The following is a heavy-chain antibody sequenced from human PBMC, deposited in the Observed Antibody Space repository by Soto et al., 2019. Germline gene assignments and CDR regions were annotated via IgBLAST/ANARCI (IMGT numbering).Heavy chain of an antibody. V-gene: IGHV3-21*01. J-gene: IGHJ6*02. CDR2: ISSGSNNI. D-gene: IGHD6-6*01. Sequence: EVQLVESGGGLVKPGGSLRLSCAASGFTFSSYSVNWVRQTPGKGLEWVSSISSGSNNIYYADSVKGRFTISRDNAKNSLCLQMNSLRAEDTAFYYCARVESSSSLFYYGMDVWGQGTTVTVSS. CDR1: GFTFSSYS. CDR3: ARVESSSSLFYYGMDV.